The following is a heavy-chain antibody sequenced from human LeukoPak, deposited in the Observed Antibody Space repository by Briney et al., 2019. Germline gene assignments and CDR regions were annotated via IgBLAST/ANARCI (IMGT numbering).Heavy chain of an antibody. D-gene: IGHD6-13*01. CDR3: ARGQSIAAAGTYAFDI. CDR2: IYYSGST. Sequence: PSETLSLTCTVSGGSISSSSYYWGWIRHPPGKGLEWIGSIYYSGSTYYNPSLKSRVTISVDTSKNQFSLKLSSVTAADTAVYYCARGQSIAAAGTYAFDIWGQGTMVTVSS. V-gene: IGHV4-39*07. CDR1: GGSISSSSYY. J-gene: IGHJ3*02.